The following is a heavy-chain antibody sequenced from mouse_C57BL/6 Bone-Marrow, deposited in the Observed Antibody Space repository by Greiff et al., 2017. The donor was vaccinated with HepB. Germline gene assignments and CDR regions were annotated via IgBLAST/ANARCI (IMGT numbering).Heavy chain of an antibody. J-gene: IGHJ2*01. CDR2: INPGSGGT. CDR1: GYAFTNYL. D-gene: IGHD2-4*01. CDR3: SRSLYYDYDY. Sequence: VQGVESGAELVRPGTSVKVSCKASGYAFTNYLIEWVKQRPGQGLEWIGVINPGSGGTNYNEKFKGKATLTADKSSSTAYIQLSSLTSEDSAVYFCSRSLYYDYDYWGQGTTLTVSS. V-gene: IGHV1-54*01.